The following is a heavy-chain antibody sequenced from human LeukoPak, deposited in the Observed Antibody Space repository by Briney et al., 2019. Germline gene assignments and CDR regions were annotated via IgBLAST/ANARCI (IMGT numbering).Heavy chain of an antibody. J-gene: IGHJ4*02. V-gene: IGHV1-69*05. CDR3: ARAADSSGYFDSFDY. D-gene: IGHD3-22*01. Sequence: PGASVKVSCKASGGTFSSYAISWVRQAPGQGLEWMGGIIPIFGTANYAQKFQGRVTITTDESTSTAYMELSSLRSEDTAVYYCARAADSSGYFDSFDYWGQGTLVTVSS. CDR2: IIPIFGTA. CDR1: GGTFSSYA.